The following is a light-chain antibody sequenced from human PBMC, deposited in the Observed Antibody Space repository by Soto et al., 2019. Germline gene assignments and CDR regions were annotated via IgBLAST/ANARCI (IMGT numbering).Light chain of an antibody. J-gene: IGKJ1*01. CDR1: QGVSNTY. V-gene: IGKV3-20*01. Sequence: FAPSPCTRVLTPAERTPHSCRASQGVSNTYSAWYQQKPGQAPRLLIYGASNRAAGIPDRCSGGGSGTVFTLTISRLEPEDFAVYYCQQYSRSATFGQGTKVDIK. CDR2: GAS. CDR3: QQYSRSAT.